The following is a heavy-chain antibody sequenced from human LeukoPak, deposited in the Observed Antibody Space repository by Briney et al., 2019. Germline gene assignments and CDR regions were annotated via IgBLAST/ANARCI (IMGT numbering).Heavy chain of an antibody. CDR2: MYHSGST. CDR1: GGSINEYY. V-gene: IGHV4-59*12. D-gene: IGHD3-16*01. Sequence: PSETLSLTCTVSGGSINEYYWNWIRQPPGKGLEWIGYMYHSGSTNYNPSLKSRVTISVDTSKNQFSLKLSSVTAADTAVYYCARDSRGGGPDFDYWGQGTLVTVSS. J-gene: IGHJ4*02. CDR3: ARDSRGGGPDFDY.